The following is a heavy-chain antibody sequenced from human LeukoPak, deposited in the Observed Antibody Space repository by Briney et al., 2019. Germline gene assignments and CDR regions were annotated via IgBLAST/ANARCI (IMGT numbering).Heavy chain of an antibody. CDR3: ARAPYYYDSSGYYVDAFDI. CDR2: IYHSGST. CDR1: GGSISSGGYS. V-gene: IGHV4-30-2*01. J-gene: IGHJ3*02. D-gene: IGHD3-22*01. Sequence: SQTLSLTCAVSGGSISSGGYSWGWIRQPPGKGLEWIGYIYHSGSTYYNPSLKSRVTISVDRSKNQFSLKLSSVTAADTAVYYCARAPYYYDSSGYYVDAFDIWGQGTMVTVSS.